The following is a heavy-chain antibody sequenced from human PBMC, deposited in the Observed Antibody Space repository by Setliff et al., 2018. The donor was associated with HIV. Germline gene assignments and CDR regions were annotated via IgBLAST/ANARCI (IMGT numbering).Heavy chain of an antibody. J-gene: IGHJ4*02. CDR2: ISHSGDT. Sequence: PSETLSLTCAVYGGSFAASHWSWIRQSPGKGLEWIGEISHSGDTKYTPSLKGRLTISIDTSKKQFSLRLKSVTAADAAVYYCATDHVTMAGTRFDFWGQGTPVTAPQ. V-gene: IGHV4-34*01. CDR3: ATDHVTMAGTRFDF. CDR1: GGSFAASH. D-gene: IGHD6-19*01.